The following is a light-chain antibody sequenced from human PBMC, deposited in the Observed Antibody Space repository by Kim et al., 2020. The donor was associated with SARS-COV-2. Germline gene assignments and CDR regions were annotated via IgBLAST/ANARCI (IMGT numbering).Light chain of an antibody. J-gene: IGKJ2*01. V-gene: IGKV3-15*01. CDR1: QSISRN. CDR3: QQYHDWPYT. Sequence: SVSPGERVTFSFRASQSISRNLDWYQQKPGQSPRLLVYSASTRAYNIPARFSGTGSGTEFTLTISSLQSEDFAVYYCQQYHDWPYTFGQGTKLEI. CDR2: SAS.